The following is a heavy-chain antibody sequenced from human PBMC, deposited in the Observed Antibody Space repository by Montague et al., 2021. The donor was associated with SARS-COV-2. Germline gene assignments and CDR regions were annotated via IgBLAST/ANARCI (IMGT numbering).Heavy chain of an antibody. CDR2: INHSGST. CDR1: GGSFSGHY. Sequence: SETLSLTCAVSGGSFSGHYWSWIRQPPGKGLEWIGGINHSGSTNYNPSLKSRVTISVDTSKNQFSLKLSSVTAADTAVYYCARVVARCLQFDPYFDYWGQGTLVTVSS. D-gene: IGHD5-24*01. J-gene: IGHJ4*02. V-gene: IGHV4-34*01. CDR3: ARVVARCLQFDPYFDY.